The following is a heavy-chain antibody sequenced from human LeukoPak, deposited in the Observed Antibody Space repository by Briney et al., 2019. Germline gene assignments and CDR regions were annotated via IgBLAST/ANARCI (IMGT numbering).Heavy chain of an antibody. D-gene: IGHD2-21*02. J-gene: IGHJ4*02. Sequence: SQTLSLTCIVSGGSISGGSYYWSWIRQPAGKGLEWIGRIYTSGSTNYNPSLKSRVTISVDTSKNQFSLKLSSVTAADTAVYYCARFSATPQYCGGDCYSSWGQGTLVTVSS. CDR1: GGSISGGSYY. CDR3: ARFSATPQYCGGDCYSS. CDR2: IYTSGST. V-gene: IGHV4-61*02.